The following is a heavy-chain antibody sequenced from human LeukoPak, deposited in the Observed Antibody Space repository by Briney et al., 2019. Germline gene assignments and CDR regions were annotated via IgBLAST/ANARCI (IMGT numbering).Heavy chain of an antibody. V-gene: IGHV1-18*01. Sequence: ASVKVSCKASGYTFTSYGISWVRQAPGQGLEWMGWISAYNGNTNYAQKLQGRVTMTTDTSTSTAYMELRSLRSDDTAVYYCVREIPPDYGDYELDYWGQGTLVTVSS. J-gene: IGHJ4*02. CDR1: GYTFTSYG. CDR2: ISAYNGNT. D-gene: IGHD4-17*01. CDR3: VREIPPDYGDYELDY.